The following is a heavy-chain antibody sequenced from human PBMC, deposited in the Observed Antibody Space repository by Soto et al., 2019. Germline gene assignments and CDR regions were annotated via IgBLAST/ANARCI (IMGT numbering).Heavy chain of an antibody. CDR2: ISGSGGST. V-gene: IGHV3-23*01. CDR1: GFTFSSYA. D-gene: IGHD1-1*01. CDR3: AKDFLAWSWNDPKFYYYYMDV. J-gene: IGHJ6*03. Sequence: GGSLRLSCAASGFTFSSYAMSWVRQAPGKGLEWVSAISGSGGSTYYADSVKGRFTIARDNSKNTLYLQMNSLRAEDTAVYYCAKDFLAWSWNDPKFYYYYMDVWGKGTTVTVSS.